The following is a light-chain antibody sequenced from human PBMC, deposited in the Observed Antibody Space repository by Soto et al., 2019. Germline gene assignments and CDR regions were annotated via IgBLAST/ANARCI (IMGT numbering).Light chain of an antibody. CDR3: QQSYSTPRT. J-gene: IGKJ2*02. Sequence: DIQMTQSPSSLSVSVGDRVTITCRASQSIVSYLNWYQQKLGKAPKLLIYIASNLQRGVPSRFSGSGSGTHFTLTISNLQPEDGATYSCQQSYSTPRTFGQGTKLEIK. V-gene: IGKV1-39*01. CDR1: QSIVSY. CDR2: IAS.